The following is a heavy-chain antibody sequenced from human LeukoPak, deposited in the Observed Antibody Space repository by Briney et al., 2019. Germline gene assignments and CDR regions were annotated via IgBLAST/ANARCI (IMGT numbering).Heavy chain of an antibody. J-gene: IGHJ4*02. CDR1: GFTFSSYW. V-gene: IGHV3-7*01. Sequence: SGGSLRLSCAASGFTFSSYWMSWVRQAPGKGLEWVANIKQDGSEKYYVESVKGRFTISRDNAKNSLYLQMNSLRAEDTAVSYCARVPSSGWYRYFDYWGQGTLVTVSS. D-gene: IGHD6-19*01. CDR3: ARVPSSGWYRYFDY. CDR2: IKQDGSEK.